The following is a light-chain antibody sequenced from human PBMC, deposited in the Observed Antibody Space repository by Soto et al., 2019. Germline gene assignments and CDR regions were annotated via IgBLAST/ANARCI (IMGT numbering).Light chain of an antibody. J-gene: IGKJ1*01. CDR3: QQYGSSPWT. Sequence: EIVMTQSPATLSVSPGGRATLSCRASQSISGTLAWHQQKPGQAPRLLIYAASRRATGIPDRFSGSGSGTDFTLTISRLEPEDFAVYYCQQYGSSPWTFGQGTKVDIK. V-gene: IGKV3-20*01. CDR1: QSISGT. CDR2: AAS.